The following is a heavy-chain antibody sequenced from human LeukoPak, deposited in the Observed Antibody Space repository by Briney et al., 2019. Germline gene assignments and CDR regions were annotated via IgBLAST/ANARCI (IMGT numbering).Heavy chain of an antibody. V-gene: IGHV4-59*01. CDR1: VGSISSYY. CDR2: IHSNGNN. D-gene: IGHD3-22*01. CDR3: ARGGGSTDYYDSSGYF. Sequence: SETLSLTCTVSVGSISSYYWSWIRQPPGKGLEWSGDIHSNGNNNYNPSLKSRVTVSVDTSKNQFSLKLTSVTAADTAVYYCARGGGSTDYYDSSGYFWGQGTLVTVSS. J-gene: IGHJ4*02.